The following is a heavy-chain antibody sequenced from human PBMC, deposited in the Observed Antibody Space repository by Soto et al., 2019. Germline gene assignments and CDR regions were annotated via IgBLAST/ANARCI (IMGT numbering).Heavy chain of an antibody. CDR2: IWYDGSKK. CDR3: ARDASYYSLWSGYYPSRNGMDV. CDR1: GFTFSSFG. J-gene: IGHJ6*02. V-gene: IGHV3-33*01. D-gene: IGHD3-3*01. Sequence: QMQVVESGGGVVQPGRSLRLSCAASGFTFSSFGMHWVRQAPGKGLEWVSLIWYDGSKKSYGDSVKGRFTISRDNSRNTVYVQMNSLRADDTAVYYCARDASYYSLWSGYYPSRNGMDVWGQGTTVTVSS.